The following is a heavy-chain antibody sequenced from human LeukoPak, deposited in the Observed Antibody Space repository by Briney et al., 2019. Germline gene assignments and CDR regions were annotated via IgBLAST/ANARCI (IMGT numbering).Heavy chain of an antibody. CDR2: ISSSSSTI. Sequence: GGSLRLSCAASGFTFSSYEMNWVRQAPGKGLEWVSYISSSSSTIYYADSVKGRFTISRDNAKNSLYLQMNSLRAEDTAVYYCARGSYYYFDYWGQGTLVTVSS. V-gene: IGHV3-48*01. J-gene: IGHJ4*02. CDR1: GFTFSSYE. D-gene: IGHD1-26*01. CDR3: ARGSYYYFDY.